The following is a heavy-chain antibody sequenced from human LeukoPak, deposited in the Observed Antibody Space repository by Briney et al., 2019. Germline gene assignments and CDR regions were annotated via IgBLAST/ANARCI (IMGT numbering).Heavy chain of an antibody. J-gene: IGHJ4*02. D-gene: IGHD2-2*01. V-gene: IGHV3-33*01. CDR2: IWYDGSNK. CDR3: ARDGCTTTSCFDY. Sequence: QPGRSLRLSCAASGFNFNNYGIHWVRQTPGKGLEWVAVIWYDGSNKYNADSVKGRFTISRDNSKNMVYLQMNSLRAEDTAVYHCARDGCTTTSCFDYWGQGALVTVSS. CDR1: GFNFNNYG.